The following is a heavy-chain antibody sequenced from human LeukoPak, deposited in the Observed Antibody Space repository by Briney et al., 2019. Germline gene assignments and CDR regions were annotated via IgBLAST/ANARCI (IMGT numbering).Heavy chain of an antibody. Sequence: SGPTLVNPTQTLTLTCSLSGVSLSTSGVGVGWIRQPPGKALEWLSLIYWDDDSRYSPSLKSRLTIAKDTSKNQVVLTLTNMDSVDTVTYYCGHSQVFSYGSFHDAYDIWGLGMLVTVSS. V-gene: IGHV2-5*02. CDR2: IYWDDDS. D-gene: IGHD5-18*01. CDR1: GVSLSTSGVG. J-gene: IGHJ3*02. CDR3: GHSQVFSYGSFHDAYDI.